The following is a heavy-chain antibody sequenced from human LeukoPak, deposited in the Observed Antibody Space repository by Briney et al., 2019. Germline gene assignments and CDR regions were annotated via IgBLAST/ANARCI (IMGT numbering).Heavy chain of an antibody. J-gene: IGHJ4*02. D-gene: IGHD3-22*01. V-gene: IGHV3-23*01. CDR2: ISGSGGST. CDR1: GFTFSSYG. CDR3: AKCPHYYDSSGFLN. Sequence: TGGSLRLSCAASGFTFSSYGMSWVRQAPGKGLEWVSAISGSGGSTYYADSVKGRFTISRDNSKNTLYLQMNSLRAEDTAVYYCAKCPHYYDSSGFLNWGQGTLVTVSS.